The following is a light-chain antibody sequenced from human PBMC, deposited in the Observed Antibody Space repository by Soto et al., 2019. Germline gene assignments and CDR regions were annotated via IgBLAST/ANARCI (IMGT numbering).Light chain of an antibody. J-gene: IGKJ4*01. CDR2: DAS. V-gene: IGKV3-20*01. CDR3: QQFSSYPLT. Sequence: ELVLKQSAGTLSLSAGERATLSCRASQTVRNNYLAWYQQKPGQAPRILIYDASSRATGIPDRFSGGGSGTDFTLTISRLEPEDFAVYYCQQFSSYPLTFGGGTK. CDR1: QTVRNNY.